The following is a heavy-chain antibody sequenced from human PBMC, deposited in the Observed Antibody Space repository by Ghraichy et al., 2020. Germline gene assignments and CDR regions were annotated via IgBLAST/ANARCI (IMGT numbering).Heavy chain of an antibody. V-gene: IGHV3-53*01. Sequence: GGSLRLSCAASGFTVSSNYMSWVRQAPGKGLEWVSVIYSGGSTYYADSVKGRFTISRDNSKNTLYLQMNSLRAGDTAVYYCARDGTTEGWFDPWAREPWSPSPQ. CDR1: GFTVSSNY. J-gene: IGHJ5*02. CDR2: IYSGGST. D-gene: IGHD4-17*01. CDR3: ARDGTTEGWFDP.